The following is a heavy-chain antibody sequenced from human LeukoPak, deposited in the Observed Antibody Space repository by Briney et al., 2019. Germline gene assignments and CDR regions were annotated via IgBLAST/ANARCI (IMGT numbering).Heavy chain of an antibody. J-gene: IGHJ3*02. V-gene: IGHV3-74*01. D-gene: IGHD3-10*01. CDR2: INSDGSST. CDR1: GFTFSSYW. Sequence: GGSLRLSCAASGFTFSSYWMHWVRQAPGKGLVWVSRINSDGSSTSYADSVKGRFTISRDNAKNTLYLQMNSLRAEDTAVYYCARVRVYYGSGSYPGDAFDIWGQGTMVTVSS. CDR3: ARVRVYYGSGSYPGDAFDI.